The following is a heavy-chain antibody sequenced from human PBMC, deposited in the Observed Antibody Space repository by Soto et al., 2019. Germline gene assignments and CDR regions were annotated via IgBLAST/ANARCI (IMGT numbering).Heavy chain of an antibody. V-gene: IGHV4-31*03. D-gene: IGHD3-3*01. CDR1: GGSISSGGYY. J-gene: IGHJ5*02. Sequence: SETLSLTCTVSGGSISSGGYYWSWIRQHPGKGLGWIGYIYYSGSTYYNPSLKSRVTISVDTSRNQFSLKLSSVTAADPAVSYCARASITIFGVVISWFDPWGQGTLVTVSS. CDR3: ARASITIFGVVISWFDP. CDR2: IYYSGST.